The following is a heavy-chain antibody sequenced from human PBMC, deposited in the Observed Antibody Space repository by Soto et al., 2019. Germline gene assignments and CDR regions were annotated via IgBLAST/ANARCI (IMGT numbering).Heavy chain of an antibody. Sequence: PSETLSLTCTVSGGSISSYYWSWIRQPPGKGLEWIGYIYYSGSTNYNPSLKSRVTISVDTSKNQFSLKLSSVTAADTAVYYCARMRQGANDYWGQGTLVTVSS. CDR2: IYYSGST. CDR3: ARMRQGANDY. J-gene: IGHJ4*02. V-gene: IGHV4-59*01. CDR1: GGSISSYY.